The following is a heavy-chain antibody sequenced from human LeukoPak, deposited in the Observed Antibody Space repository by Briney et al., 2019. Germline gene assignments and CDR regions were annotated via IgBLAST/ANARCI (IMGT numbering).Heavy chain of an antibody. CDR2: INPNSGGT. CDR3: ARANILTGSAFDP. D-gene: IGHD3-9*01. V-gene: IGHV1-2*02. J-gene: IGHJ5*02. Sequence: ASVKVSCKASGYTFTGYYIHWVRQAPGLGLEWMGWINPNSGGTTYAQKFQGRITMTGDTSIRTVYMELSRLRSDDTAVYYCARANILTGSAFDPWGQGTLVTVSS. CDR1: GYTFTGYY.